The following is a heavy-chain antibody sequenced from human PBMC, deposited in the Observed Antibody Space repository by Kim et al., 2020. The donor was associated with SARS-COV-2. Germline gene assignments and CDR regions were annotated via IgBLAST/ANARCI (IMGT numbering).Heavy chain of an antibody. CDR1: GFTFSNAW. CDR2: IKSKTDGGTT. D-gene: IGHD3-22*01. Sequence: GGSLRLSCAASGFTFSNAWMSWVRQAPGKGLEWVGRIKSKTDGGTTDYAAPVKGRFTISRDDSKNTLYLQMNSLKTEDTAVYYCTTDYHVIVVNNYFDYWGQGTLVTVSS. V-gene: IGHV3-15*01. CDR3: TTDYHVIVVNNYFDY. J-gene: IGHJ4*02.